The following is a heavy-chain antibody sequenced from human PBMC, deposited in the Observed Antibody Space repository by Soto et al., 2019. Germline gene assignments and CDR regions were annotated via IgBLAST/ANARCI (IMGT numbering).Heavy chain of an antibody. J-gene: IGHJ4*02. CDR1: GGSISSYY. CDR3: ARHYGEYVVHFDY. CDR2: IYYSGST. Sequence: SETLSLTCTVSGGSISSYYWSWIRQPPGKGLEWIGYIYYSGSTNYNPSLKSRVTISVDTSKNQFSLKLSSVTAADTAVYYCARHYGEYVVHFDYWGQGTLVTVSS. V-gene: IGHV4-59*08. D-gene: IGHD4-17*01.